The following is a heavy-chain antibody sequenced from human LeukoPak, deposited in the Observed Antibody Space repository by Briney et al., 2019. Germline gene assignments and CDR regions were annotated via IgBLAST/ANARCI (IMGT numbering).Heavy chain of an antibody. J-gene: IGHJ3*02. Sequence: GGSLRLSCAASGFTFSNYGMHWVRQAPGKGLEWVAIIWYDGSNKYFGDSVKGRFTISRDNSKNTLYLQMNSLRAEDTAVYYCARDPDYGDYGAFDIWGQGTMVTVSS. V-gene: IGHV3-33*08. CDR2: IWYDGSNK. CDR3: ARDPDYGDYGAFDI. CDR1: GFTFSNYG. D-gene: IGHD4-17*01.